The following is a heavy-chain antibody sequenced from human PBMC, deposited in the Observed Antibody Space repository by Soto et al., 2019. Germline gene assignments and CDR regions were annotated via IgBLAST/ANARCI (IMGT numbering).Heavy chain of an antibody. CDR2: ISGRGSNT. CDR3: ANGSSEYLKGWRGYGMDV. D-gene: IGHD2-2*01. J-gene: IGHJ6*02. CDR1: GFTFSSHA. Sequence: EVQLLDSGGGLVQPGGSLRLSCAASGFTFSSHAMNWVRQAPGQGLEWVSTISGRGSNTYYADSVKGRFIISRDNSKNTLYLQMNSLRAEDTAVYYCANGSSEYLKGWRGYGMDVWGQGTTVNVSS. V-gene: IGHV3-23*01.